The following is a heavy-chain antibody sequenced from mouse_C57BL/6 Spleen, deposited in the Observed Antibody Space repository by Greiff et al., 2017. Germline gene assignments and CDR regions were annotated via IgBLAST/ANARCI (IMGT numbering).Heavy chain of an antibody. CDR3: ARMMAYYINYEDY. V-gene: IGHV1-53*01. J-gene: IGHJ2*01. D-gene: IGHD2-5*01. CDR2: INPSNGGT. CDR1: GYTFTSYW. Sequence: QVQLQQPGTELVKPGASVKLSCKASGYTFTSYWMHWVKQRHGQGLEWIGNINPSNGGTNYNEKFKSKATLTVDKSSSTAYMQRSSLTSEDAAVYYCARMMAYYINYEDYWGQGTTLTVSS.